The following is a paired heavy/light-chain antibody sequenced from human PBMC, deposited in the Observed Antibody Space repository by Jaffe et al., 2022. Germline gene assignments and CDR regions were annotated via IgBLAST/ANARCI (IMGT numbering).Heavy chain of an antibody. D-gene: IGHD5-12*01. Sequence: QVQLQESGPGLVKPSETLSLTCAVSGYSISSGYYWGWIRQPPGKGLEWIGSIFHSGSTYQNPSLNSRAAISVDTSKNQFSLMLSSVTAADAAIYYCARDPYGYNYSFDYWGQGILVSVSS. J-gene: IGHJ4*02. CDR2: IFHSGST. CDR1: GYSISSGYY. V-gene: IGHV4-38-2*02. CDR3: ARDPYGYNYSFDY.
Light chain of an antibody. CDR2: DNN. V-gene: IGLV1-51*01. CDR3: ATWDTSLSAGV. J-gene: IGLJ2*01. Sequence: QSVLTQPPSVSAAGGQKVTISCSGSSSNIENNYVSWYQQLPGRAPKLLLYDNNKRPSGIPDRFSGSKSGTSATLGITGLQTGDEADYFCATWDTSLSAGVFGGGTKLTVL. CDR1: SSNIENNY.